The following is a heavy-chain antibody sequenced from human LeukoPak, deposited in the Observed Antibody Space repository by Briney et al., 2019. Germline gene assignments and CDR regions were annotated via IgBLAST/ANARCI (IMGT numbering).Heavy chain of an antibody. Sequence: ASVKVSCKASGYTFTSYYMHWVRQAPGQGLEWMGIINPSGGSTSYAQKFQGRVTMTRDTPTSTVYMELSSLRSEDTAVYYCARDQGAFYYDSSGWDYWGQGTLVTVSS. J-gene: IGHJ4*02. CDR1: GYTFTSYY. D-gene: IGHD3-22*01. CDR3: ARDQGAFYYDSSGWDY. V-gene: IGHV1-46*01. CDR2: INPSGGST.